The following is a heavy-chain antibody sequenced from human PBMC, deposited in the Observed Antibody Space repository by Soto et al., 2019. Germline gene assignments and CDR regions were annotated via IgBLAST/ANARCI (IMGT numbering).Heavy chain of an antibody. Sequence: SETLSLTCTVSGVSISSSSYYWGWIRQPPGKGLEWIGSIYYSGSTFYNPSLASRVSVSVDTSKNEFSLKLRSVTAADTAVYYCARQPTTGDTDLWFDPWGQGTLVTVSS. CDR2: IYYSGST. D-gene: IGHD2-21*01. CDR1: GVSISSSSYY. CDR3: ARQPTTGDTDLWFDP. V-gene: IGHV4-39*01. J-gene: IGHJ5*02.